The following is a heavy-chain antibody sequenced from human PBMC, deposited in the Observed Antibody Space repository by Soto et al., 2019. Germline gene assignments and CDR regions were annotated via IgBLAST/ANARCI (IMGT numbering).Heavy chain of an antibody. Sequence: PGGSLRLSCAASGFTFSSYSMNWVRQAPGKGLEWVSCISSSSSSISYADSVKGRFTIARDNAKNTLYLQMNSLRAEDTAVYYCARDRLFLEWLPHDAFDIWGQGTMVTVSS. V-gene: IGHV3-48*04. D-gene: IGHD3-3*01. CDR1: GFTFSSYS. CDR2: ISSSSSSI. CDR3: ARDRLFLEWLPHDAFDI. J-gene: IGHJ3*02.